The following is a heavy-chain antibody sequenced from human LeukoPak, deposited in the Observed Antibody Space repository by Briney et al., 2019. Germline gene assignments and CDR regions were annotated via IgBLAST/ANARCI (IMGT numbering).Heavy chain of an antibody. V-gene: IGHV3-23*01. D-gene: IGHD6-13*01. CDR2: ISGSGGST. CDR3: ARHNSGSSSSPYDY. Sequence: GGSLRLSCAASRFTFSSYAMSWVRQAPGKGLEWVSAISGSGGSTYYADSVKGRFTISRDNSKNTLYLQMNSLRAEDTAVYYCARHNSGSSSSPYDYWGQGTLVTVSS. J-gene: IGHJ4*02. CDR1: RFTFSSYA.